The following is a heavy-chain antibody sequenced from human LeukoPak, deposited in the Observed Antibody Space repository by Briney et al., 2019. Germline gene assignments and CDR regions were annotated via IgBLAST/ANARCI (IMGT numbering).Heavy chain of an antibody. Sequence: ASVKVSCKASGYTFTGHYMHWVRQAPGQGLEWMGWINPNSGGTNYAQKFQGRVTMTRDTSISTAYMELSRLRSDDTAVYYCARGLAAAAHFDYWGQGTLVTVSS. CDR1: GYTFTGHY. D-gene: IGHD6-13*01. CDR2: INPNSGGT. CDR3: ARGLAAAAHFDY. V-gene: IGHV1-2*02. J-gene: IGHJ4*02.